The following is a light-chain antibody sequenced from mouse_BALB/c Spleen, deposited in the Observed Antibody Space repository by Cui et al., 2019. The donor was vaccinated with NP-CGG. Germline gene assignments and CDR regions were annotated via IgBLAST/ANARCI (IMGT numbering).Light chain of an antibody. CDR1: TGAVTSSNY. CDR2: GTN. J-gene: IGLJ1*01. Sequence: QAVVTQDSALTTSPGETVTLTCRSSTGAVTSSNYVNWVHEKPDHLFTGLIGGTNNRVPGVPARFSGSLIGDKAALTITGAQTEDEAIYFCALWYSNHWVFGGGTKLTVL. CDR3: ALWYSNHWV. V-gene: IGLV1*01.